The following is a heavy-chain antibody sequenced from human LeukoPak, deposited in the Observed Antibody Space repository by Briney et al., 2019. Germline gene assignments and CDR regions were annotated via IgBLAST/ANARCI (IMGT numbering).Heavy chain of an antibody. CDR1: GGSISSSSYY. D-gene: IGHD2-2*01. Sequence: SETLSLTCTVSGGSISSSSYYWGWIRQPPGKGLEWIGSVYYSGSTYYNPSLKSRVTISVDTSKNQFSLKLSSVTAADTAVYSWPSITLGYCSRTSCTGSDYWGHRTLVTVSP. V-gene: IGHV4-39*01. CDR2: VYYSGST. J-gene: IGHJ4*01. CDR3: PSITLGYCSRTSCTGSDY.